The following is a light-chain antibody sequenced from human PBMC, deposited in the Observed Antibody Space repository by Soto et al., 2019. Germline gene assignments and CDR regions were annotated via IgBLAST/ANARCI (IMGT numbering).Light chain of an antibody. V-gene: IGKV1-27*01. CDR1: QGISNY. J-gene: IGKJ5*01. CDR2: AAS. Sequence: DIQMTQSPSSLSASVGDRVTITCRASQGISNYLAWYQQKPGKVPKLLIYAASTLQSGVPSRFSGSGSGTDFTLTISSLQPEDVATYYCQQYHTWPPSTTFGQGTRLEIK. CDR3: QQYHTWPPSTT.